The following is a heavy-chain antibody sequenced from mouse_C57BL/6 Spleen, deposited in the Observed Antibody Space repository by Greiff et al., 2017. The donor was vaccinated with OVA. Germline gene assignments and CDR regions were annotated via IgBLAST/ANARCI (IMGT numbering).Heavy chain of an antibody. V-gene: IGHV2-2*01. CDR3: ARRGGYYGSSIYAMDY. Sequence: VQLQESGPGLVQPSQSLSITCTVSGFSLTSYGVHWVRQSPGKGLEWLGVIWSGGSTDYNAAFISRLSISKDNSKSQVFFKMNSLQADDTAIYYCARRGGYYGSSIYAMDYWGQGTSVTVSS. D-gene: IGHD1-1*01. CDR2: IWSGGST. CDR1: GFSLTSYG. J-gene: IGHJ4*01.